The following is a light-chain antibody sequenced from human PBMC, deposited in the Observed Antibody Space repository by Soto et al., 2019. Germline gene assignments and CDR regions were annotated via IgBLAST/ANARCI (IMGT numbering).Light chain of an antibody. J-gene: IGKJ1*01. CDR2: GAS. V-gene: IGKV3-20*01. CDR1: QSVSSSY. CDR3: QQYGSSPWT. Sequence: EIVMTQSPATLSVSPGERATXXXXXSQSVSSSYLAWYQQKPGQAPRLLIYGASSRATGIPDRFSGSGSGTDFTLTISRLEPEDFAVYYCQQYGSSPWTFGQGTKVDI.